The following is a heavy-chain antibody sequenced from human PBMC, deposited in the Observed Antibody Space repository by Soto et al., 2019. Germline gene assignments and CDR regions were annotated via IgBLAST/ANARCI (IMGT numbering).Heavy chain of an antibody. J-gene: IGHJ6*02. CDR3: ATPSPDSADSMDV. CDR2: IYPGDSDT. D-gene: IGHD6-25*01. CDR1: GYNFATYW. Sequence: PGESLKISWKGAGYNFATYWIGLVRQMPEKGLEWMGIIYPGDSDTRYSPSFQGQVTISADKSISTAYLQWSSLKASDTAIYYCATPSPDSADSMDVWGQGTTVTVSS. V-gene: IGHV5-51*01.